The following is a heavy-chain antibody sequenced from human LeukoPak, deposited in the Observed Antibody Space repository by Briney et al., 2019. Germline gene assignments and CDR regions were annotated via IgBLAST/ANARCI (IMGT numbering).Heavy chain of an antibody. CDR2: IYPGDSDT. V-gene: IGHV5-51*01. CDR3: ARHIVAAADYYYYMDV. CDR1: GYSFTSYW. D-gene: IGHD6-13*01. J-gene: IGHJ6*03. Sequence: GESLKISCKGSGYSFTSYWIGWVRQMPGKGLEWMGIIYPGDSDTRYSPSFQGQVTISADKSISTAYLQWSSLKASDTAMYYCARHIVAAADYYYYMDVWGKGTTVTVSS.